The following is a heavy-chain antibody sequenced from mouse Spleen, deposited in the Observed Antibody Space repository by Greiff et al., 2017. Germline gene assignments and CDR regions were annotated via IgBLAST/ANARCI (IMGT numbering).Heavy chain of an antibody. CDR1: EFTFSSYA. D-gene: IGHD2-13*01. CDR2: ISSGGGNT. J-gene: IGHJ1*01. V-gene: IGHV5-9*04. Sequence: EVKVVESGGGLVKLGGSLKLSCAASEFTFSSYAMSWVRQTPEKRLEWVATISSGGGNTYFPDSVKGRFTISRDNAKNTLYLQMNSLKSEDTAMYFCARHGDYGGYFNVWGAGTTVTVSS. CDR3: ARHGDYGGYFNV.